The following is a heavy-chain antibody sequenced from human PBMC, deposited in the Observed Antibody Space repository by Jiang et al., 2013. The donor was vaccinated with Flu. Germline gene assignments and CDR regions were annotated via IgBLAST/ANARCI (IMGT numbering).Heavy chain of an antibody. CDR2: NSGNT. Sequence: NSGNTGYAQKFQGRVTMTRNTSISTAYMELSSLRSEDTAVYYCARAISLGTIYYFDYWGQGTLVTVSS. CDR3: ARAISLGTIYYFDY. D-gene: IGHD5-12*01. J-gene: IGHJ4*02. V-gene: IGHV1-8*01.